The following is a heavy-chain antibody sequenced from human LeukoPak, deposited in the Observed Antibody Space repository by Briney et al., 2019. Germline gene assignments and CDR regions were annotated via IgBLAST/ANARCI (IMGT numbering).Heavy chain of an antibody. V-gene: IGHV1-18*01. CDR2: ISAYNGNT. D-gene: IGHD2-2*01. CDR1: GGTFSSYA. Sequence: AVSVKVSCKASGGTFSSYAISWVRQAPGQGLEWMGWISAYNGNTNYAQKLQGRVTMTTDTSTSTAYMELRSLRSDDTAVYYCARVRGDIVVVPATTSHWFDPWGQGTLVTVSS. CDR3: ARVRGDIVVVPATTSHWFDP. J-gene: IGHJ5*02.